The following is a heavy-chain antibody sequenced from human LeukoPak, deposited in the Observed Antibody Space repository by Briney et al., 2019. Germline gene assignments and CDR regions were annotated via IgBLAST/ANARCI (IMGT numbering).Heavy chain of an antibody. CDR3: ARASGDRYYYYYYGMDV. CDR2: IYHSGST. V-gene: IGHV4-38-2*02. Sequence: SETLSLTCTVSGYSISSGYYWGWIRQPPGKGLEWIGSIYHSGSTYYNPSLKSRVTISVDTSKNQFSLKLSSVTAADTAVYYCARASGDRYYYYYYGMDVWGQGTTVTVSS. CDR1: GYSISSGYY. D-gene: IGHD2-21*02. J-gene: IGHJ6*02.